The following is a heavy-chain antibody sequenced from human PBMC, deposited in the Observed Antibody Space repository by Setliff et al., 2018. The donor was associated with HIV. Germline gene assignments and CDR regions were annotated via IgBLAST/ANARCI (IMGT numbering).Heavy chain of an antibody. CDR2: IYYSGST. V-gene: IGHV4-59*01. CDR3: ARGLYTGSYYYMGV. CDR1: GGSISTYY. J-gene: IGHJ6*03. Sequence: SETLSLTCAVSGGSISTYYWSWVRQPPGKGLEWIGFIYYSGSTNYNPSLKSRVTLSVVTSKNQFSLKLSSVTAADTAVYYCARGLYTGSYYYMGVWGKGTTVTVSS. D-gene: IGHD3-16*01.